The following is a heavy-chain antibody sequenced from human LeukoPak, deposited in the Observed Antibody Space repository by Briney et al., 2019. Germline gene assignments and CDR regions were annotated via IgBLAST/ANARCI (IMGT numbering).Heavy chain of an antibody. Sequence: SETLSLTCTVSGGSISSSSYYWGWIRQPPGKGLEWIGSFFYSGSNYYNPSLKSRVTISVDTSKNQFSLKLSSVTAADTAVYYCARPAPPTSSGSYYFDYWSQGTLVTVSS. D-gene: IGHD6-19*01. CDR1: GGSISSSSYY. CDR2: FFYSGSN. CDR3: ARPAPPTSSGSYYFDY. V-gene: IGHV4-39*01. J-gene: IGHJ4*02.